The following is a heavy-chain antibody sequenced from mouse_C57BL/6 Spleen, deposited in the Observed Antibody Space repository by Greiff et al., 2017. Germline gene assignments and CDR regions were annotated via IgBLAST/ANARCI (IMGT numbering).Heavy chain of an antibody. CDR2: ISSGSSTI. CDR3: ARGMGYSYWYFDV. CDR1: GFTFSDYG. J-gene: IGHJ1*03. V-gene: IGHV5-17*01. D-gene: IGHD2-3*01. Sequence: EVQLQESGGGLVKPGGSLKLSCAASGFTFSDYGMHWVRQAPEKGLEWVAYISSGSSTIYYADTVKGRFTISRDNAKNTLFLQMTSLRSEDTAMYYCARGMGYSYWYFDVWGTGTTVTVSS.